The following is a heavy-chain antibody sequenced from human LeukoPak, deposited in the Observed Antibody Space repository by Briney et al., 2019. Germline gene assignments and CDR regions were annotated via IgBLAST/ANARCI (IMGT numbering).Heavy chain of an antibody. V-gene: IGHV3-48*03. CDR3: TRGIGSIVTLNWFDP. CDR1: GFTFSNNW. CDR2: ISPSANTI. Sequence: PGGSLRLSCAASGFTFSNNWMHWVRQAPGKGLEWVSYISPSANTIYYADSMKGRFTISRDNAKNSLFLQMNSLRAEDTALYYCTRGIGSIVTLNWFDPWGQGTLVTVSS. D-gene: IGHD4-11*01. J-gene: IGHJ5*02.